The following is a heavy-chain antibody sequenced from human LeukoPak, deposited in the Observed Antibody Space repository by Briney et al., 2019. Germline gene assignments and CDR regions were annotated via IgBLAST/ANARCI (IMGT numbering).Heavy chain of an antibody. D-gene: IGHD4-17*01. Sequence: SETLSLTCTVSGGSISSFYWSWIRQPPGKGLEWIGYIYYSGSTKYNPSLKSRVTISVDTSKNQFSLKLSSVTAADTAVYYCARTTVTTGFYYYYYMDVWGKGTTVTVSS. J-gene: IGHJ6*03. CDR2: IYYSGST. CDR3: ARTTVTTGFYYYYYMDV. V-gene: IGHV4-59*01. CDR1: GGSISSFY.